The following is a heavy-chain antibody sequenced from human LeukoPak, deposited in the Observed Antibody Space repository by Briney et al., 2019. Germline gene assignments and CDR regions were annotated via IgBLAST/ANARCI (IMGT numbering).Heavy chain of an antibody. CDR3: ARDPWERWYEFRNDAFDI. CDR1: GGTFSSYA. V-gene: IGHV1-69*06. Sequence: GASVKVSCKASGGTFSSYAISWVRQAPGQGLEWMGGIIPIFGTANYAQKFQGRVTITADKSTSTAYMELSSLRSEDTAVYYCARDPWERWYEFRNDAFDIWGQGTMVTVSS. CDR2: IIPIFGTA. D-gene: IGHD6-13*01. J-gene: IGHJ3*02.